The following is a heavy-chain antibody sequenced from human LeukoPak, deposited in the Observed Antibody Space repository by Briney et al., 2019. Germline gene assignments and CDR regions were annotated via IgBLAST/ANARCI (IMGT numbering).Heavy chain of an antibody. CDR1: GGSISSGGYS. CDR3: ARGADYGGNSIYWYFDL. Sequence: SETLSLTCAVSGGSISSGGYSWSWIRQPPGKGLEWIGYTYHSGSTYYNPSLKSRVTISVDRSKNQFSLKLSSVTAADTAVYYCARGADYGGNSIYWYFDLWGRGTLVTVSS. J-gene: IGHJ2*01. CDR2: TYHSGST. D-gene: IGHD4-23*01. V-gene: IGHV4-30-2*01.